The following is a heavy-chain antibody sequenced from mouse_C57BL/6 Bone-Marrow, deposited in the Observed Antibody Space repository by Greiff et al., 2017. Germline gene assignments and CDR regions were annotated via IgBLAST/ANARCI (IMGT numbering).Heavy chain of an antibody. V-gene: IGHV1-55*01. CDR3: ARDDYDGGYFDY. CDR1: GYTFTSYW. D-gene: IGHD2-4*01. J-gene: IGHJ2*01. CDR2: LYPGSGST. Sequence: QVQLQQPGAELVKPGASVKMSCKASGYTFTSYWITWVKQRPGQGLEWIGDLYPGSGSTNYNEKFKSKATLTVDTSSSTAYMQLSSLTSEDSAVYYCARDDYDGGYFDYWGQGTTLTVSS.